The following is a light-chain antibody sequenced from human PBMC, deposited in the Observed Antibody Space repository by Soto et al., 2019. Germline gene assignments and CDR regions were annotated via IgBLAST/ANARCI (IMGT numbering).Light chain of an antibody. Sequence: EIVMTQSPATLSVSPGERATLSCRASQSVSSNLAWYQEKPGQAPRRLLIYGASTRATGIPARFSGSGSGTEFTLTISSLQSEDFAVSYCQQYNDWPVTFGPGTKVDIK. CDR3: QQYNDWPVT. J-gene: IGKJ3*01. CDR2: GAS. CDR1: QSVSSN. V-gene: IGKV3-15*01.